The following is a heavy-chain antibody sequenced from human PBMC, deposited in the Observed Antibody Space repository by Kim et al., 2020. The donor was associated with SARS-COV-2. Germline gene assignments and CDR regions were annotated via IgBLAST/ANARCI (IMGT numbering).Heavy chain of an antibody. V-gene: IGHV4-4*09. CDR1: GASINSNN. CDR3: AKGGGSPDS. J-gene: IGHJ5*01. Sequence: SETLSLTCSVSGASINSNNWSWIRHPPGKRLEYIGYILSSGSGYTNYSPALKNRVSISVDTSKSQVSLKLYSVTAADTAVYYCAKGGGSPDSWGQGILVTVSS. D-gene: IGHD1-26*01. CDR2: ILSSGSGYT.